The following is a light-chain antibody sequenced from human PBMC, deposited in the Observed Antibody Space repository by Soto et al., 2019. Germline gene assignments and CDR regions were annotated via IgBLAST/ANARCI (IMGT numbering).Light chain of an antibody. J-gene: IGKJ1*01. Sequence: DIQMTQSPSSVSASVGDRVTITCRASQGISSWLAWYQQKPGKAPKLLIYAASSLQSGVPSRFSRSGCRTDCTFTFSTVQPEDFATYYCQQANSFPWTFGQGTKLEIK. CDR3: QQANSFPWT. V-gene: IGKV1-12*01. CDR1: QGISSW. CDR2: AAS.